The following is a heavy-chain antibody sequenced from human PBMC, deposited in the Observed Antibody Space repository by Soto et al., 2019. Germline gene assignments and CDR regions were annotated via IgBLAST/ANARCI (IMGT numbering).Heavy chain of an antibody. CDR3: AKDRPLYGDYSLYFDY. J-gene: IGHJ4*02. V-gene: IGHV3-23*01. CDR1: GFTFSSYA. D-gene: IGHD4-17*01. CDR2: ISGSGGST. Sequence: GGSLRLSCAASGFTFSSYAMSWVRQAPGKGLEWVSAISGSGGSTYYADSVKGRFTISRDNSKNTLYLQMNSLRAEDTAVYYCAKDRPLYGDYSLYFDYWGQGTLVTVSS.